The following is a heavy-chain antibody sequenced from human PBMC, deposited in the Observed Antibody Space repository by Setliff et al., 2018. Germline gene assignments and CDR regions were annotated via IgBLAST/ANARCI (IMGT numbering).Heavy chain of an antibody. J-gene: IGHJ4*02. CDR1: GFTFSRYW. V-gene: IGHV3-7*01. D-gene: IGHD3-16*01. Sequence: GGSLRLSCAASGFTFSRYWMSWVRQAPGKGLEWVANIKQDGSEKYYVDSVRGRFTISRDNAKNSLYLQMNSLSAEDTAVYYCARDGGEYWGQGTLVTVSS. CDR2: IKQDGSEK. CDR3: ARDGGEY.